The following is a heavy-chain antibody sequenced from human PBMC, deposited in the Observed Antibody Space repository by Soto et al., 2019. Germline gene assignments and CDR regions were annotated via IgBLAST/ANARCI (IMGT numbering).Heavy chain of an antibody. J-gene: IGHJ4*02. V-gene: IGHV3-33*01. Sequence: SRSSLRLSCAASGFTFSSYGMHWVRQAPGKGLEWVAVIWYDGSNKYYADSVKGRFTISRDNSKNTLYLQTNSLRAEDTAVYYCARDRIGIAAAGSSFDYWGQGTLVTVSS. D-gene: IGHD6-13*01. CDR1: GFTFSSYG. CDR2: IWYDGSNK. CDR3: ARDRIGIAAAGSSFDY.